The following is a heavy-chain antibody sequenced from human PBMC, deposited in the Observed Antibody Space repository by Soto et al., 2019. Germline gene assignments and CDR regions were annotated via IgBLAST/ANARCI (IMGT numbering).Heavy chain of an antibody. V-gene: IGHV4-59*01. CDR3: ARVFDADSSGFLPDY. CDR2: IYYSGST. CDR1: GGSMSSYY. D-gene: IGHD3-22*01. Sequence: SSXTLSLTCTVSGGSMSSYYWSWIRQPPGKGLEWIGYIYYSGSTNYNPSLKSRVTISVDTSKNQFSLKLSSVTAADTAVYYCARVFDADSSGFLPDYWGQGTLVTVSS. J-gene: IGHJ4*02.